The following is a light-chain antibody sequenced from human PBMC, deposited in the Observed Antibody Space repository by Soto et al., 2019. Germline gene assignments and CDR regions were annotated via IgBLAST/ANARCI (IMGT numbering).Light chain of an antibody. CDR3: QQYGSPGVT. CDR2: GAS. CDR1: QSVSSSY. V-gene: IGKV3-20*01. J-gene: IGKJ5*01. Sequence: VLTQSPGTLSLSPGERATLSCRASQSVSSSYLAWYQQKPGQAPRLLIYGASSRATGIPDRFSGSGSGTDFTLTISRLEPEDFAVYYCQQYGSPGVTFGQGTRLEIK.